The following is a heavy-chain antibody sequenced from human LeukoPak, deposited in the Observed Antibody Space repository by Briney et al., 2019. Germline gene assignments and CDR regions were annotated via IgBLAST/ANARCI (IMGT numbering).Heavy chain of an antibody. CDR2: ISYSGST. D-gene: IGHD3-10*01. CDR3: ARVSMVRGLTGWFDP. J-gene: IGHJ5*02. CDR1: GASITSNFYY. V-gene: IGHV4-39*07. Sequence: SETLSLTCTVPGASITSNFYYWGWIRQPPGKGLEWIGSISYSGSTFYNPSLESRIIISVDTSKSQFSLKLSSVTAADTAVYYCARVSMVRGLTGWFDPWGQGTLVTVSS.